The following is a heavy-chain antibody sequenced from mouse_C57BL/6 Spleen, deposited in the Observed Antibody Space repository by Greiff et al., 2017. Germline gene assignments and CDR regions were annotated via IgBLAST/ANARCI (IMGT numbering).Heavy chain of an antibody. J-gene: IGHJ4*01. V-gene: IGHV3-6*01. CDR2: ISYDGSN. CDR3: ARGVYYAMDY. CDR1: GYSITSGYY. Sequence: EVKLQESGPGLVKPSQSLSLTCSVTGYSITSGYYWNWIRQFPGNKLEWMGYISYDGSNNYNPSLQNRISIPRDTSKNQFFLKLNSVTTEDTATYYCARGVYYAMDYWGQGTSVTVSS.